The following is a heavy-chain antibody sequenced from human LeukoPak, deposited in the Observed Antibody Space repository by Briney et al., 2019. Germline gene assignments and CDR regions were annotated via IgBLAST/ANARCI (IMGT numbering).Heavy chain of an antibody. CDR3: ARERGVAVAGEGVDP. J-gene: IGHJ5*02. D-gene: IGHD6-19*01. CDR2: INPSGGST. CDR1: GYTFTRHY. Sequence: GASVKVSCKAPGYTFTRHYIQWVRQAPGQGLEWMGIINPSGGSTSYAQKFQGRVTLTRDTSTSTVYMELSSLRSEDTAVYYCARERGVAVAGEGVDPWGQGTLVTVSS. V-gene: IGHV1-46*01.